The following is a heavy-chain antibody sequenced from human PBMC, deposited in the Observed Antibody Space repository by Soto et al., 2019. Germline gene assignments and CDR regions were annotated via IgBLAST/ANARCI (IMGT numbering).Heavy chain of an antibody. CDR1: GFNFDNYG. CDR2: ITYDGSIK. Sequence: GGSLRLSCQASGFNFDNYGMHWVRQAPGKGLEWVAVITYDGSIKYYADSVKGRLTISRDNSENTLSLHLNTLKPEDTAVYHCAKDRVGGTFYAPLAFWGQGTLVTVS. CDR3: AKDRVGGTFYAPLAF. J-gene: IGHJ4*02. V-gene: IGHV3-30*18. D-gene: IGHD1-7*01.